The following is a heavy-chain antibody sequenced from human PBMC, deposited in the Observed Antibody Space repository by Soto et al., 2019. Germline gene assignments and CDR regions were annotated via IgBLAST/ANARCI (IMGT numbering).Heavy chain of an antibody. CDR1: GGSISSGDYY. V-gene: IGHV4-30-4*02. CDR2: IYYSGST. J-gene: IGHJ4*02. Sequence: SETLSLTCTVSGGSISSGDYYWSWIRQPPGKGLEWIGYIYYSGSTYYNPSLKSRVTISVDTSKNQFSLKLSSVTAADTALYYCVRDHNWAFDYWAPGTLVTVSS. D-gene: IGHD1-20*01. CDR3: VRDHNWAFDY.